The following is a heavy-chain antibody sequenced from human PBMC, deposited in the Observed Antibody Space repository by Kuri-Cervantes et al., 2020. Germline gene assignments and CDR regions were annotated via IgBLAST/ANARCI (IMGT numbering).Heavy chain of an antibody. Sequence: SETLSLTCTVSGGSISSSSYYWGWIRQPPGKGLEWIGEINHSGSTSYNPSLKSRVTISVDTSKNQFSLKLSSVTAADTAVYYCARGRDDAFDIWGQGTMVTVSS. CDR1: GGSISSSSYY. CDR2: INHSGST. J-gene: IGHJ3*02. CDR3: ARGRDDAFDI. V-gene: IGHV4-39*07.